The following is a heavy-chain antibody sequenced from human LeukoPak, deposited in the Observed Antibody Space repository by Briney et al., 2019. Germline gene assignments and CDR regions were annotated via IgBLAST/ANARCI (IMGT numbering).Heavy chain of an antibody. J-gene: IGHJ4*02. CDR2: MNPNSGNT. D-gene: IGHD3-3*01. CDR1: GYTFTSYD. V-gene: IGHV1-8*01. Sequence: ASVKVSCKASGYTFTSYDINWVRQATGQGLEWMGWMNPNSGNTGYAQKFQGRVTMTEDTSTDTAYMELSSLRSEDTAVYYCATGLTTPSTYFDYWGQGTLVTVSS. CDR3: ATGLTTPSTYFDY.